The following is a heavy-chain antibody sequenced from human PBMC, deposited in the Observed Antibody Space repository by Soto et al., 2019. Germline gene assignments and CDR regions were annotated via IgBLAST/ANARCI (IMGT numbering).Heavy chain of an antibody. V-gene: IGHV3-11*01. CDR1: GFTFSDYY. CDR3: AKIAYSGYLLDY. CDR2: ISSSGNSI. D-gene: IGHD5-12*01. Sequence: QVQLVESGGGLVKPGGSLRLSCAASGFTFSDYYMSWIRQAPGKGLEWVSYISSSGNSIYYADSVKGRFTISRDNAKNSLFLQMNSMRAEDTAVYYCAKIAYSGYLLDYCGQGALVTVSS. J-gene: IGHJ4*02.